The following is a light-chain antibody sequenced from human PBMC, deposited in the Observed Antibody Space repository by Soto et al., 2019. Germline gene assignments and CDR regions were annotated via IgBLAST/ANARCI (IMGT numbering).Light chain of an antibody. CDR2: GAS. J-gene: IGKJ1*01. CDR1: QSVSSNY. V-gene: IGKV3-20*01. CDR3: QQYVNSRWT. Sequence: EIVLTQSPGTLSLSPGEKANLSCRPSQSVSSNYLAWYQQRPGQAPRLLIYGASSRATGIPDRFSGSGSGTDFSLSISRVEPEDSAVYYCQQYVNSRWTFGQGTKV.